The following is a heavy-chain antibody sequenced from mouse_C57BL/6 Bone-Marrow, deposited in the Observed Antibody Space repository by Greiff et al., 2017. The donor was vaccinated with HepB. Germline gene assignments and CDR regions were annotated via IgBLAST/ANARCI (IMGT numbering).Heavy chain of an antibody. V-gene: IGHV1-39*01. CDR1: GYSFTDYN. D-gene: IGHD2-5*01. CDR3: ARTGYSSWGTWFAY. CDR2: INPNYGTT. J-gene: IGHJ3*01. Sequence: EVKLMESGPELVKPGASVKISCKASGYSFTDYNMNWVKQSNGKSLEWIGVINPNYGTTSYNQKFKGKATLTVDQSSSTAYMQLNSLTSEDSAVYYCARTGYSSWGTWFAYWGQGTLVTVSA.